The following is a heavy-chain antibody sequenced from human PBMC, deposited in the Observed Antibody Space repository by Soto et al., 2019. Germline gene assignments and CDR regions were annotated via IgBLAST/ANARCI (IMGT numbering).Heavy chain of an antibody. D-gene: IGHD1-1*01. CDR3: AREGRDSYNLGH. Sequence: SETLSLTCTVSGGSISSGSYYWGWIRQPPGKGLEWIGSIYYSGSTYYNPSLKSRVTISVDRSKNQFSLKLSSVTAADTAVYYCAREGRDSYNLGHWGQGTLVTVSS. J-gene: IGHJ4*02. CDR1: GGSISSGSYY. CDR2: IYYSGST. V-gene: IGHV4-39*07.